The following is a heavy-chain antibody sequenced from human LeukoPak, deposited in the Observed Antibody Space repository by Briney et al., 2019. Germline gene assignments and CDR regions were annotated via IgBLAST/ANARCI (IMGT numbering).Heavy chain of an antibody. CDR2: IYTSGST. D-gene: IGHD3-10*01. V-gene: IGHV4-4*07. J-gene: IGHJ4*02. Sequence: SETLSLTCTVSGGSISSYYWSWIRQPAGKGLEWIGRIYTSGSTNYNPSLKSRITMSVDTSKNQFSLRLKSVTAADTAVYYCARIYYYGSLYYFDYWGQGTLVTVSS. CDR1: GGSISSYY. CDR3: ARIYYYGSLYYFDY.